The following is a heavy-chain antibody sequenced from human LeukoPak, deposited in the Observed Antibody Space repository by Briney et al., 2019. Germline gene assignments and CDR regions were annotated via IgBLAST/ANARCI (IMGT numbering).Heavy chain of an antibody. J-gene: IGHJ4*02. Sequence: SETLSLTCNVSGGSISSGRYYWSWIRLPAGKGLEWIGRIFTSGSTNYNPSLKSRVTISLDTSKNQFSLKLSPVTAADTAIYYCATIAVAGHFDYWGQGTLVTVSS. CDR2: IFTSGST. V-gene: IGHV4-61*02. CDR1: GGSISSGRYY. D-gene: IGHD6-19*01. CDR3: ATIAVAGHFDY.